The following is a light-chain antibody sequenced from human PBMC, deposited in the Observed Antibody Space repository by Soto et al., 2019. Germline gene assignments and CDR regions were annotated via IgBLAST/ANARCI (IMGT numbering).Light chain of an antibody. J-gene: IGKJ2*01. CDR2: DAS. CDR3: QQYDNLPPYT. V-gene: IGKV1-33*01. CDR1: QDMSNY. Sequence: DIQMTQSPSSLSASVGDRVTITCQASQDMSNYLNCYQQKPGKAPKLLIYDASNLEAVVTSRFSGRGSGRDFTFTISSLQPEDIATYYCQQYDNLPPYTFGQGTKLEIK.